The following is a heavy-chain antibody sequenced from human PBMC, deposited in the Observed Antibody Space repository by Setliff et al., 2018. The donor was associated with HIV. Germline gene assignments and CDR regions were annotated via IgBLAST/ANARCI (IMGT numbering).Heavy chain of an antibody. CDR2: IYPGDSDT. V-gene: IGHV5-51*01. Sequence: PGESLKISCKGSGYTFTSYWIGWVRQMPGKGREWMGIIYPGDSDTRYSPSFQGRVTISADKSINTAYLQWSSLQASDTAMYYCARRASKASLDYWGQGTLVTVSS. CDR1: GYTFTSYW. J-gene: IGHJ4*02. CDR3: ARRASKASLDY.